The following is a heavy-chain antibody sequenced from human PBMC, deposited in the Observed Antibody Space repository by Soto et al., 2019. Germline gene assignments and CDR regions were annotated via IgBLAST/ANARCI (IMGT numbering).Heavy chain of an antibody. V-gene: IGHV4-31*03. CDR1: GGSISSGGYY. J-gene: IGHJ4*02. CDR3: ARGGYSYGSSYFDY. CDR2: IYYSGST. Sequence: QVQLQESGPGLVKPSQTLSLTCTVSGGSISSGGYYWSWIRQHPGKGLEWIGYIYYSGSTYYNPSLKSRVTISVDTSKNQFALKLSSVTAADTAVYYCARGGYSYGSSYFDYWGQGTLVTVSS. D-gene: IGHD5-18*01.